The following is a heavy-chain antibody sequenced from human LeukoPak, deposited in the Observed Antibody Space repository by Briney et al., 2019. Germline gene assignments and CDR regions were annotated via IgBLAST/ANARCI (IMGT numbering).Heavy chain of an antibody. V-gene: IGHV1-69*05. J-gene: IGHJ5*02. CDR3: ACANRLKANADWFDP. Sequence: ASVKVSCKASGGTFSSYAISWVRQAPGQGLEWMGGIIPIFGTANYAQKFQGRVTITTDESTSTAYMELSSLRSGDTAVYYCACANRLKANADWFDPWGQGTLVTVSS. CDR1: GGTFSSYA. CDR2: IIPIFGTA. D-gene: IGHD1-14*01.